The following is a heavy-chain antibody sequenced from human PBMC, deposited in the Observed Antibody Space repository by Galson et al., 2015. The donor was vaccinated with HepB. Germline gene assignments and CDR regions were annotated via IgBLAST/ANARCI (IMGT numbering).Heavy chain of an antibody. CDR3: ARGGRWLQLRYFDL. J-gene: IGHJ2*01. V-gene: IGHV3-30-3*01. CDR2: ISYDGSNK. Sequence: SLRLSCAASGFTFSSYAMHWVRQAPGKGLEWVAVISYDGSNKYYADSVKGRFTISRDNSKNTLYLQMNSLRAGDTAVYYCARGGRWLQLRYFDLWGRGTLVTVSS. D-gene: IGHD5-24*01. CDR1: GFTFSSYA.